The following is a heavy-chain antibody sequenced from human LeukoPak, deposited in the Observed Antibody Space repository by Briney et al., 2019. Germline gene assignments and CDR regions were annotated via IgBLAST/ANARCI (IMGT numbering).Heavy chain of an antibody. D-gene: IGHD4-23*01. Sequence: GGSLRLSCAASGFTFSSYGMHWVRQAPGKGLEWVAVISYDGSNKYYADSVKGRFTISRDNSKNTLYLQMNSLGAEDTAVYYCARSLGGGKLVAWFDPWGQGTLVTVSS. J-gene: IGHJ5*02. V-gene: IGHV3-30*03. CDR1: GFTFSSYG. CDR2: ISYDGSNK. CDR3: ARSLGGGKLVAWFDP.